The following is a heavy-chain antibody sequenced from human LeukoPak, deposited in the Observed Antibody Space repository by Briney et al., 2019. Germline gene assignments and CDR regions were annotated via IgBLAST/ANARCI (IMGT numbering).Heavy chain of an antibody. J-gene: IGHJ4*02. CDR2: INQSGST. CDR1: GGSFSGYY. Sequence: SETLSLTCAVYGGSFSGYYWSWIRQPPGKGLEWIGEINQSGSTNYNPSLKSRVTISVDTSKNQFSLKLSSVTAADTAVYYCAAHDFDYWGQGTLVTVSS. V-gene: IGHV4-34*01. CDR3: AAHDFDY.